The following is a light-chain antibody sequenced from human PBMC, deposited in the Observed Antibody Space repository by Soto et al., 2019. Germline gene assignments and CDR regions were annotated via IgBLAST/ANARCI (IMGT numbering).Light chain of an antibody. CDR1: QRLSSSF. V-gene: IGKV3-20*01. CDR3: QQYGVSPYT. CDR2: GLS. J-gene: IGKJ2*01. Sequence: EIVLTQSPGTLSLSPGDDATLSCRASQRLSSSFLAWYQQRPGQTPRLLIYGLSRRATGIPDRFSASGSGTDFTLTISRLEPEDFAVYYCQQYGVSPYTFGQGTKLEIK.